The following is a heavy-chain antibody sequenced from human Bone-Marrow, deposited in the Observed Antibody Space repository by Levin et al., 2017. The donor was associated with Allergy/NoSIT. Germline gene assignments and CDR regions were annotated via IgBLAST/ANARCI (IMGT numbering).Heavy chain of an antibody. CDR3: ARGRGYYFYYYYGMDG. D-gene: IGHD3-22*01. V-gene: IGHV3-30*04. J-gene: IGHJ6*02. CDR1: GFTFSSYA. CDR2: ISYDGSNK. Sequence: GGSLRLSCAASGFTFSSYAMHWVRQAPGKGLEWVAVISYDGSNKYYADSVKGRFTISRDNSKNTLYLQMNSLRAEDTAVYYCARGRGYYFYYYYGMDGWGQGTTVTVSS.